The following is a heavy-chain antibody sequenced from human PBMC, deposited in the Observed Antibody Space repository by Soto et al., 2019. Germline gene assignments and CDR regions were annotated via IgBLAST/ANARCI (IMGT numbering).Heavy chain of an antibody. CDR3: AHRGYGDYPRDNWFDP. Sequence: QITLRESGPTLVKPTQTLTLTCTFSGFSLNTGRAGVGWIRQPPGKALEWLALIYWNDDKRYSPSLKSKLTITKDASKNQVVLTMTNMDPVDTATYYCAHRGYGDYPRDNWFDPWGQGTLVTVSS. J-gene: IGHJ5*02. V-gene: IGHV2-5*01. D-gene: IGHD4-17*01. CDR2: IYWNDDK. CDR1: GFSLNTGRAG.